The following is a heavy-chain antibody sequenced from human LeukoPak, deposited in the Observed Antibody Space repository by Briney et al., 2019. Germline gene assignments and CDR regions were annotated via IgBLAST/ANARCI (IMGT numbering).Heavy chain of an antibody. CDR3: ARDQQQGDHYSFYYMDF. V-gene: IGHV1-18*01. D-gene: IGHD1/OR15-1a*01. CDR2: ISPHKGNT. CDR1: GYSFSNHG. Sequence: ASVKVSCKGSGYSFSNHGITWVRQAPGQGLEWIGWISPHKGNTNYQQRLQGRLIMTTDASTSTAYMELRDLISDDTAIYYCARDQQQGDHYSFYYMDFWGEGTTVIVSS. J-gene: IGHJ6*03.